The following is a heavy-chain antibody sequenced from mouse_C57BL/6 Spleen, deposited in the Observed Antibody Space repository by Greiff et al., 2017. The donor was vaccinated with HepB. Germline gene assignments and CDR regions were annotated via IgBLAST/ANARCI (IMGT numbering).Heavy chain of an antibody. D-gene: IGHD1-1*01. V-gene: IGHV1-64*01. CDR1: GYTFTSYW. J-gene: IGHJ3*01. CDR3: ARPQGGSSGFAY. Sequence: QVQLKQPGAELVKPGASVKLSCKASGYTFTSYWMHWVKQRPGQGLEWIGMIHPNSGSTNYNEKFKSKATLTVDKSSSTAYMQLSSLTSEDSAIYYCARPQGGSSGFAYWGQGTLVTVSA. CDR2: IHPNSGST.